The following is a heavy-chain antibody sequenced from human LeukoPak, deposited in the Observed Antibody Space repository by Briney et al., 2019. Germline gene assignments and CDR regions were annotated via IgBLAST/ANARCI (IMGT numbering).Heavy chain of an antibody. J-gene: IGHJ3*02. CDR3: ARGQYSYDSSGAFDI. CDR1: ADSLSSGGYY. V-gene: IGHV4-61*02. Sequence: SQTLSLTCTVSADSLSSGGYYWSWLRQPAGTGLEWFSRISSSGSTNYNSSLKRRVTVSLPTSKTPLSLKLCSVTAADTGVYFCARGQYSYDSSGAFDIWGEGTMVTVSS. D-gene: IGHD3-22*01. CDR2: ISSSGST.